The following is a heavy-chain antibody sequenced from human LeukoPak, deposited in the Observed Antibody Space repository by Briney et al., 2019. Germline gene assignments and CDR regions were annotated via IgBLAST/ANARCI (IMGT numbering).Heavy chain of an antibody. V-gene: IGHV1-58*01. CDR1: GFTFTSSA. D-gene: IGHD6-6*01. Sequence: ASVKVSCKASGFTFTSSAVQWVRQARGQRLEWIGWIVVGSGNTNYAQKFQERVTITRDMSTSTAYMELSSLRSEDTAVYYCAAIYSSSSDIDYWGQGTLVTVSS. CDR3: AAIYSSSSDIDY. J-gene: IGHJ4*02. CDR2: IVVGSGNT.